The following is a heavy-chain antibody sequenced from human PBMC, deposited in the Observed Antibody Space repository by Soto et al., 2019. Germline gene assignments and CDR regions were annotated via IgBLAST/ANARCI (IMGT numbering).Heavy chain of an antibody. D-gene: IGHD2-2*01. CDR2: IDSNGQIT. J-gene: IGHJ4*02. V-gene: IGHV3-64D*06. Sequence: GGSLRLSCSASGFTFSEYTMHWVRQTPEKRLECISVIDSNGQITDYAESVKGRFAISRDNSKNTLYLQMTSLRTDDTALYYCVKDRRRHCTSTSCYLLDYWGQGTPVTVSS. CDR1: GFTFSEYT. CDR3: VKDRRRHCTSTSCYLLDY.